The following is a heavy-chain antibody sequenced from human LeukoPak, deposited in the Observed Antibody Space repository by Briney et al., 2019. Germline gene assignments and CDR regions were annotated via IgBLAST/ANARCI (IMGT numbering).Heavy chain of an antibody. J-gene: IGHJ4*02. Sequence: GGSLRLSCAASGFTFRSYAMNWVRQAPGKGLEWVSSISSSSSSMYYADSVKGRFTISRDNAKKSLYLQMNSLRAEDTAMYYCARGFCTSTSCYGSYWGQGTLVTVSS. D-gene: IGHD2-2*01. CDR1: GFTFRSYA. CDR3: ARGFCTSTSCYGSY. CDR2: ISSSSSSM. V-gene: IGHV3-21*01.